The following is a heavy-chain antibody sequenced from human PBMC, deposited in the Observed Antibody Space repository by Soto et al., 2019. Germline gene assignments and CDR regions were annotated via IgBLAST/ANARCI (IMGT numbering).Heavy chain of an antibody. CDR2: IYYSGST. J-gene: IGHJ4*02. Sequence: QLQLQESGPGLVKPSETLSLTCTVSGGSISSSSYYWGWIRQPPGKGLEWIGSIYYSGSTYYNPSLKSRVTISVDTSKNQFSLKLSSVTAADTAVYYCAVKGLVGATTFDYWGQGTLVTVSS. D-gene: IGHD1-26*01. V-gene: IGHV4-39*01. CDR1: GGSISSSSYY. CDR3: AVKGLVGATTFDY.